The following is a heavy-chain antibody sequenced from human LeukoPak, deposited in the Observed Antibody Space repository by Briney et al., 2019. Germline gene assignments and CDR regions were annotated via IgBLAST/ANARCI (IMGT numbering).Heavy chain of an antibody. CDR1: GFTFSNSA. V-gene: IGHV3-23*01. CDR2: ISGPGDTT. CDR3: ARGALTAVAV. Sequence: GGSLRLSCVASGFTFSNSAMTWLRQAPGKGLEWVSVISGPGDTTYYGDSVKGRLIVSRDNSKNILYLQMNNMRVDDTAVYFCARGALTAVAVWGQGTLVTVSS. J-gene: IGHJ4*02. D-gene: IGHD5-18*01.